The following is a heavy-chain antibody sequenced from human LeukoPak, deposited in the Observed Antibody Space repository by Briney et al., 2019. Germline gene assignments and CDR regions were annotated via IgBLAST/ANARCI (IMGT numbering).Heavy chain of an antibody. V-gene: IGHV4-61*01. D-gene: IGHD3-16*02. Sequence: SETLSLTCTVSGGSISSGSYYWSWIRQPPGKGLEWIGYIYYSGSTNYNPSLKSRVTISVDTSKNQFSLKLSSVTAADTAVYYCARDRPYYDYVWGSYRYSVEAHAFDIWGQGTMVTVSS. CDR3: ARDRPYYDYVWGSYRYSVEAHAFDI. J-gene: IGHJ3*02. CDR1: GGSISSGSYY. CDR2: IYYSGST.